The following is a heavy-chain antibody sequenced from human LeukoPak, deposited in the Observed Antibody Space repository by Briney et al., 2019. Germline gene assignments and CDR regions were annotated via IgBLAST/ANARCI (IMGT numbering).Heavy chain of an antibody. V-gene: IGHV1-3*01. CDR1: GYTFTSYA. D-gene: IGHD6-13*01. Sequence: ASVKVSCKASGYTFTSYAMHWVRQAPGQRLEWMGWINAGNGNTKYSQKFQGRVTITRDTSASTAYMELSSLRSEDTAVYYCAATIDYSSSWGEFDYWGQGTLVTVSS. CDR3: AATIDYSSSWGEFDY. CDR2: INAGNGNT. J-gene: IGHJ4*02.